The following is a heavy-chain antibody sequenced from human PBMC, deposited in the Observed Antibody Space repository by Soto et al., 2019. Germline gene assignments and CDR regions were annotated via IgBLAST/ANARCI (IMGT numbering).Heavy chain of an antibody. V-gene: IGHV3-48*01. CDR2: ISSSTGAM. Sequence: EVQLVESGGGLVQPGGSLRLSCAASGFTFSSYSMNWVRQAPGKGLEWVSYISSSTGAMYYADSVKGRFTISRDNAKNSLYLQMNSLRAEAAAVYYCARVGITMIRGVLRPPIRVWYFDLWGRGTLITVSS. J-gene: IGHJ2*01. D-gene: IGHD3-10*01. CDR1: GFTFSSYS. CDR3: ARVGITMIRGVLRPPIRVWYFDL.